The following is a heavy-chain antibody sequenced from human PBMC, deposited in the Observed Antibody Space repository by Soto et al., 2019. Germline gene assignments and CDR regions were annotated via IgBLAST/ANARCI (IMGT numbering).Heavy chain of an antibody. V-gene: IGHV4-30-2*01. CDR2: IYHSGST. Sequence: QLQLQESGSGLVNPSQTLSLTCAVSGGSISSGGYSWSCIRQPLVKGLEWIGYIYHSGSTYYNPSITRRVTISVDRYKTQISLKLSSVTAADTAVYYCARGMTTVTTFDYWGQGTLVTVSS. D-gene: IGHD4-17*01. J-gene: IGHJ4*02. CDR1: GGSISSGGYS. CDR3: ARGMTTVTTFDY.